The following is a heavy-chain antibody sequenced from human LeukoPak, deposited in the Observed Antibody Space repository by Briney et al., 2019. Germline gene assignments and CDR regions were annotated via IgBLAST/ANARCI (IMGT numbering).Heavy chain of an antibody. J-gene: IGHJ5*02. V-gene: IGHV1-2*02. CDR3: ARAGPYCSGGSCYSRWFDP. D-gene: IGHD2-15*01. CDR1: GYTFTGYY. Sequence: ASVKVSCKASGYTFTGYYMHWVRQAPGQGLEWMGWINPNSGGTNYAQKFQGRVTMTRDTSISTAYVELSRLRSDDTAVYYCARAGPYCSGGSCYSRWFDPWGQGTLVTVSS. CDR2: INPNSGGT.